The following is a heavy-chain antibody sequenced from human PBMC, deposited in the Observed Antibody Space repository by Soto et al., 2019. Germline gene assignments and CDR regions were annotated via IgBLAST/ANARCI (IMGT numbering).Heavy chain of an antibody. CDR1: GGSLTGYY. Sequence: LSLTCAVYGGSLTGYYWNWIRQPPGKGLEWIGEINHSGSTNYIPSLKSRVTISVDTSKNQFSLKLSSVTAADTAVYYCARGGAPNWFGPWGQGTLVTVSS. V-gene: IGHV4-34*01. CDR2: INHSGST. J-gene: IGHJ5*02. CDR3: ARGGAPNWFGP. D-gene: IGHD1-26*01.